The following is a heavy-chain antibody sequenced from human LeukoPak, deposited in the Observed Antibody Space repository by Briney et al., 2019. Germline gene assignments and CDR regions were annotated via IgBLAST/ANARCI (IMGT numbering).Heavy chain of an antibody. J-gene: IGHJ4*02. CDR3: ARGGHGGDYFDY. CDR1: GGSFSGYY. CDR2: INHSGST. Sequence: PSETLSLTCAVYGGSFSGYYWSWIRQPPGEGLEWIGEINHSGSTNYNPSLKSRVTISVDTSKNQFSLKLSSVTAADTAVYYCARGGHGGDYFDYWGQGTLVTVSS. D-gene: IGHD4-17*01. V-gene: IGHV4-34*01.